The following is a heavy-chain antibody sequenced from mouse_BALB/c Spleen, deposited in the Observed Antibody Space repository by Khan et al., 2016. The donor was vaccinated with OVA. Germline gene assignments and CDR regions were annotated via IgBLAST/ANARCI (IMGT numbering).Heavy chain of an antibody. J-gene: IGHJ3*01. CDR3: VNHGSSSAWFTY. CDR2: INPSTDYT. Sequence: QIQLVQSGAELAKLGASVKMSCKASGYTFANYWMHWVKQRPGQGLEWIGYINPSTDYTEYNQKFKDKATLTADKSSSTAYMQLTSLTSEDSALYYCVNHGSSSAWFTYWGQGTLVTVCA. D-gene: IGHD1-1*01. V-gene: IGHV1-7*01. CDR1: GYTFANYW.